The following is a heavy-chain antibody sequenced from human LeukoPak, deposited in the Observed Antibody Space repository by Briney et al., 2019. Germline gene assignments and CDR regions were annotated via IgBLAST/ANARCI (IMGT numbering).Heavy chain of an antibody. J-gene: IGHJ1*01. CDR3: ARDRGYYYASSGPQA. Sequence: ASVKVSCKASGYTFTSYGISWVRQAPGQGLEWMGSISAYNGNTTYPQKLQGRLIMATDISTRTAYMDMRSLRSDDPAVYYCARDRGYYYASSGPQAWGQGTLVPVS. CDR1: GYTFTSYG. CDR2: ISAYNGNT. D-gene: IGHD3-22*01. V-gene: IGHV1-18*01.